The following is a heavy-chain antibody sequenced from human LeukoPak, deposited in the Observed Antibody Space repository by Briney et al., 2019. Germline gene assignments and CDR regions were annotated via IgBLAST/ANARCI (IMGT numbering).Heavy chain of an antibody. CDR3: AKDHSLAKYSITWKFDP. CDR1: GFDFSSYA. D-gene: IGHD6-13*01. Sequence: KPGGSLRLSCTDSGFDFSSYAMTWVRQAPGKGLEWVAVISGSGGSTYHADSVKGRFTISRDNSKNTLYLQMNSLRAEDTALYYCAKDHSLAKYSITWKFDPWGQGTLVTVSS. V-gene: IGHV3-23*01. CDR2: ISGSGGST. J-gene: IGHJ5*02.